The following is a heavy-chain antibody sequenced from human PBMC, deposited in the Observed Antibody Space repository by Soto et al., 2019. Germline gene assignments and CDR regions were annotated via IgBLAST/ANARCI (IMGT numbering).Heavy chain of an antibody. D-gene: IGHD3-16*01. CDR1: GGSISSNSYY. V-gene: IGHV4-39*01. CDR2: MYYSGAT. J-gene: IGHJ4*02. Sequence: QLQLQESGPGLVKPSETLSLACTVSGGSISSNSYYWDWIRQPPGKGLECIGSMYYSGATYHNPSLQSRVTISVDTSKNQFSLHLSSVTAADTAVCYCARHAAYDSVWGKSDGSDYWGQGTLVTVSS. CDR3: ARHAAYDSVWGKSDGSDY.